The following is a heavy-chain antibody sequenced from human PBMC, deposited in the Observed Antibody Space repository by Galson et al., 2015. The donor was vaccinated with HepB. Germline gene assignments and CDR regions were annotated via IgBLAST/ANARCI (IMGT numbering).Heavy chain of an antibody. Sequence: SLRLSCAASGFTFNNHRMHWVRQAPGKGLVWVSRINSDGSRIDYADSVKGRFTISRDNAKNTLYLQMNSLRAEDTAVYHCARSNYYFDLWGRGTLVTVSS. CDR2: INSDGSRI. CDR1: GFTFNNHR. V-gene: IGHV3-74*01. D-gene: IGHD3-10*01. CDR3: ARSNYYFDL. J-gene: IGHJ2*01.